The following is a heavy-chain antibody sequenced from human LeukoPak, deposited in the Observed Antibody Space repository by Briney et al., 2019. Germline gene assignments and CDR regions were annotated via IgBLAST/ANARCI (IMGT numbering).Heavy chain of an antibody. Sequence: PGGSLRLSCAASGFTFSSYSMNWVRQAPGKWLEWVSSISSSSSYIYYADSVKGRFTISRDNAKNSLYLQMNSLRAEDTAVYYCARGVSNGAFDYWGQETLVTVSS. CDR2: ISSSSSYI. D-gene: IGHD2-21*01. CDR3: ARGVSNGAFDY. V-gene: IGHV3-21*01. CDR1: GFTFSSYS. J-gene: IGHJ4*02.